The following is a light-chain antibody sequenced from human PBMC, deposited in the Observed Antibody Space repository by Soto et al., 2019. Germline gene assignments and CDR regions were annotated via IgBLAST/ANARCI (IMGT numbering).Light chain of an antibody. CDR1: QSVSSY. CDR2: DAS. Sequence: EIVLTQSPATLSLSPGERATLSCRASQSVSSYLAWYQQKPGQAPRLLIYDASNRATGIPARLSGSGSGTDFTLTISSLEPEDFAVYYCQQRSNWVTFGQGTKVDIK. V-gene: IGKV3-11*01. CDR3: QQRSNWVT. J-gene: IGKJ1*01.